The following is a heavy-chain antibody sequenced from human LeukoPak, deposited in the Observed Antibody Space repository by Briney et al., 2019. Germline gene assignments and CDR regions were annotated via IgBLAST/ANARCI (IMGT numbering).Heavy chain of an antibody. V-gene: IGHV1-2*02. J-gene: IGHJ5*02. CDR1: GYTFTGYY. Sequence: GASVKVSCKASGYTFTGYYMHWVRQAPGQGLEWMGWINPNSGGTNYAQKFQGRVTMTRDTSISTAYMELSRLRSDDTAVYYCARSSSNIYWWFDPWGQGTLATVSS. CDR3: ARSSSNIYWWFDP. D-gene: IGHD2-15*01. CDR2: INPNSGGT.